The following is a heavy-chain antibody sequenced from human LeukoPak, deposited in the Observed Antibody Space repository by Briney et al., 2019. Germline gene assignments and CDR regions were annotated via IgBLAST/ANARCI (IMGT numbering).Heavy chain of an antibody. J-gene: IGHJ4*02. V-gene: IGHV1-69*01. D-gene: IGHD3-22*01. CDR1: GGTFSSSA. CDR2: IIPIFGTA. CDR3: ARAPYYYDSSGYYFDY. Sequence: SVKVSCKASGGTFSSSAISWVRQAPGQGLEWMGGIIPIFGTANYAQKFLGRVTITADESTSTAYMELSSLRSEDTAVYYCARAPYYYDSSGYYFDYWGQGTLVTVSS.